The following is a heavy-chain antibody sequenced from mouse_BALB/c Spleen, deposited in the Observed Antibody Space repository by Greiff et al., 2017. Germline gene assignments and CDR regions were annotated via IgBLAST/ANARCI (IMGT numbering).Heavy chain of an antibody. CDR2: ISSGGSYT. D-gene: IGHD1-2*01. Sequence: EVQLVESGGGLVKPGGSLKLSCAASGFTFSSYTMSWVRQTPEKRLEWVATISSGGSYTYYPDSVKGRFTISRDNAKNTLYLQMSILKSEDTAMYSVKRGGLPAPSFAYGAKGSVVTSSA. J-gene: IGHJ3*01. CDR3: KRGGLPAPSFAY. V-gene: IGHV5-6-4*01. CDR1: GFTFSSYT.